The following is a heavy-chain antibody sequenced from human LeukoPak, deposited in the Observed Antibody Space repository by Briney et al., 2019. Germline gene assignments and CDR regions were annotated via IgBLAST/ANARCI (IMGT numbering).Heavy chain of an antibody. CDR1: GFTFSSYG. J-gene: IGHJ3*02. V-gene: IGHV3-23*01. CDR3: SGYSYGWGAFDI. D-gene: IGHD5-18*01. CDR2: ISGSGGST. Sequence: PGGSLRLSCAASGFTFSSYGMSWVRQAPGKGLEWVSAISGSGGSTYYADSVKGRFTISRDNSKNTLYLQMNSLRAEDTAVYYCSGYSYGWGAFDIWGQGTMVTVSS.